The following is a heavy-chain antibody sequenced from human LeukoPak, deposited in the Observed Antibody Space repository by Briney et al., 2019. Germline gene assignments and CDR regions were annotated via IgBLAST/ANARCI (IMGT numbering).Heavy chain of an antibody. D-gene: IGHD5-24*01. V-gene: IGHV1-2*02. CDR2: LNPNSGDT. CDR3: ARGRNIEMTTMSGGSDY. Sequence: GASVKVSCKASGYTFTDYYMHWVRQAPGQGLGWMGWLNPNSGDTNYAQKFQGRVSMTRDTSISTAYMDLSDLRSDDTAVYYCARGRNIEMTTMSGGSDYWGQGTLVTVSS. J-gene: IGHJ4*02. CDR1: GYTFTDYY.